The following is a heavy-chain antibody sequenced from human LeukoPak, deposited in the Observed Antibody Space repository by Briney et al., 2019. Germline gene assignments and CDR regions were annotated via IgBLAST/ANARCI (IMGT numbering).Heavy chain of an antibody. D-gene: IGHD3-22*01. J-gene: IGHJ4*02. CDR3: AREGYYYDRYYFDY. CDR1: GGSISSSSYY. Sequence: SETLSLTCTVSGGSISSSSYYWGWIRQPPGKGLEWIGSIYYSGSTYYNPSLKSRVTISVDTSKNQFSLKLSSVTAADTAVYYCAREGYYYDRYYFDYWGQGTLVTVSS. V-gene: IGHV4-39*07. CDR2: IYYSGST.